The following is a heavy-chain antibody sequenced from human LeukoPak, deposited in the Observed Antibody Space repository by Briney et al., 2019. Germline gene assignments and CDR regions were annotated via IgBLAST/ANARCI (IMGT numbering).Heavy chain of an antibody. CDR1: GFTFSSYA. D-gene: IGHD1-26*01. CDR2: ISGSGGST. Sequence: GGSLRLSCAASGFTFSSYAMSWVRQAPGKGLEWVSAISGSGGSTYYADSVEGRFTISRDNSKNTLYLQMNSLRAEDTAVYYCAKNRWELLLLTFDYWGQGTLVTVSS. V-gene: IGHV3-23*01. CDR3: AKNRWELLLLTFDY. J-gene: IGHJ4*02.